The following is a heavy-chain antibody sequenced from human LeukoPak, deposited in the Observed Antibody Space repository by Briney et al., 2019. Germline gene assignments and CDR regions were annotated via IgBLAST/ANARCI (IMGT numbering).Heavy chain of an antibody. CDR2: IYYSGNT. CDR1: GGSIISVSYY. D-gene: IGHD3-10*01. V-gene: IGHV4-39*01. Sequence: PSETLSLTCSVSGGSIISVSYYWGWIRQPPGKGLEWIGSIYYSGNTYYNPSLKSRVTISVDTSKNQFSLKLSSVTAADTAVFYCARQIRFGDPWYFDYWGQGTLVTVSS. CDR3: ARQIRFGDPWYFDY. J-gene: IGHJ4*02.